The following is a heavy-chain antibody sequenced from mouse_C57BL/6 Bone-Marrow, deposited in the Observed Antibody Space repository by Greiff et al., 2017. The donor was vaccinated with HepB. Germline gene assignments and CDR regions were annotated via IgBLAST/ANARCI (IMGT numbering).Heavy chain of an antibody. CDR1: GYTFTSYW. CDR3: ARGGYPLYYAMDY. CDR2: IDPSDSYT. J-gene: IGHJ4*01. D-gene: IGHD2-14*01. V-gene: IGHV1-50*01. Sequence: QVQLKQPGAELVKPGASVKLSCKASGYTFTSYWMQWVKQRPGQGLEWIGEIDPSDSYTNYNQKFKGKATLTVDTSSSTAYMQLSSLTSEDSAVYYWARGGYPLYYAMDYWGQGTSVTVSS.